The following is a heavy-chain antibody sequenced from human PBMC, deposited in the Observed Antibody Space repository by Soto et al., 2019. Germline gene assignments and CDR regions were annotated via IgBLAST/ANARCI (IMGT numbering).Heavy chain of an antibody. Sequence: QVQLVQSGAEVKKPGASVKVSCKASGYTFTSYAMHWVRQAPGQRLEWMGWINAGNGNTKYSQKFQGRVTITRDTSASTAYMELSSPRSEDTAVYYCARVALDYDFWSGYSTLDYWGQGTLVTVSS. V-gene: IGHV1-3*01. CDR1: GYTFTSYA. CDR3: ARVALDYDFWSGYSTLDY. CDR2: INAGNGNT. D-gene: IGHD3-3*01. J-gene: IGHJ4*02.